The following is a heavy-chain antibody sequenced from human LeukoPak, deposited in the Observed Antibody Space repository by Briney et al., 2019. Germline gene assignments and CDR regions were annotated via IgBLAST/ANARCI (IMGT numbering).Heavy chain of an antibody. CDR2: ISGSGGST. CDR3: AKDARGGVISCFDY. CDR1: GFVVSDTF. V-gene: IGHV3-23*01. Sequence: SGGSLRLSCAASGFVVSDTFMSWFRQAPGKGLEWVSAISGSGGSTYYADSVKGRFTISRDNSKNTLYLQMNSLRAEDTAVYYCAKDARGGVISCFDYWGQGTLVTVSS. D-gene: IGHD3-16*02. J-gene: IGHJ4*02.